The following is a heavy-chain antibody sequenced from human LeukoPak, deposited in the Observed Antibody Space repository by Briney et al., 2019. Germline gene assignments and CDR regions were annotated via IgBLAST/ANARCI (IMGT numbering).Heavy chain of an antibody. J-gene: IGHJ4*02. CDR2: IYNGDDA. D-gene: IGHD2-2*01. CDR1: GFTVSTNY. CDR3: ARVLRYQLPPDY. V-gene: IGHV3-53*01. Sequence: PGGSLRLSCVASGFTVSTNYMSWVRQAPGKGLAWVSVIYNGDDAYYADSVKGRFTISRDNSKNTLYLQMNSLRADDTAVYYCARVLRYQLPPDYWGQGTLVTVSS.